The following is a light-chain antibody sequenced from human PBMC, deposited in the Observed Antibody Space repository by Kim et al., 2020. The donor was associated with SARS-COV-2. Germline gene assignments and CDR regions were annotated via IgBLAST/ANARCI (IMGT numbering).Light chain of an antibody. J-gene: IGLJ3*02. CDR1: NIGSKS. CDR2: YDS. Sequence: SYELTQPPSVSVAPGKTARITCGENNIGSKSVHWYQQKPGQAPVLVIYYDSDRPSGIPERFSGSNSGNTATLTISRVEAGDEADYYCQVWDSSSDHWVFGGGPQLTVL. V-gene: IGLV3-21*04. CDR3: QVWDSSSDHWV.